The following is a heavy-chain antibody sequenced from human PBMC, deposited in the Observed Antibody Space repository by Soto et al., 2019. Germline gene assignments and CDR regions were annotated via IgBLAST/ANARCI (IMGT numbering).Heavy chain of an antibody. V-gene: IGHV4-39*01. D-gene: IGHD3-3*01. CDR2: IYHSGST. J-gene: IGHJ1*01. Sequence: SETLSLTCIVSGGSISSSGYYWGWIRQPPGKGLEWIGSIYHSGSTNYNPSLKSRITMSVDTSRNQFSLKLSSVSAADTAVYFCARHGLCITFFGEVSLTAYWGQGTLVTVSS. CDR3: ARHGLCITFFGEVSLTAY. CDR1: GGSISSSGYY.